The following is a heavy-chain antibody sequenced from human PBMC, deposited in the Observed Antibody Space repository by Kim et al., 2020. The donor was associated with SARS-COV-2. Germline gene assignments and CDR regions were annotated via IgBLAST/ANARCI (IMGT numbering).Heavy chain of an antibody. J-gene: IGHJ4*02. V-gene: IGHV3-53*01. CDR1: GFTVSSNY. D-gene: IGHD4-17*01. CDR3: AYNYGDNGGY. CDR2: IYSGGAT. Sequence: GGSLRLSCAASGFTVSSNYMSWVRQAPGKGLEWVSIIYSGGATSYADSVKGRFTISRDNSKNTLNLQMNSLRADDTALYYCAYNYGDNGGYWGQGTLVTV.